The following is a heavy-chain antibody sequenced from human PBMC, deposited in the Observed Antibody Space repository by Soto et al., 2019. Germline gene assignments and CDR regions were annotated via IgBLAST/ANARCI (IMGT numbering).Heavy chain of an antibody. Sequence: SVNVSCKASGFTFSSSAVQWVRQARGQRLEWIGKLVVGSGSTNYAQKFQERVTITRDMSTSTAYMELSSLRSEDPAFYDFAAFDPGPMGFDPWGQGTLVTVSS. J-gene: IGHJ5*02. D-gene: IGHD3-9*01. CDR3: AAFDPGPMGFDP. CDR1: GFTFSSSA. V-gene: IGHV1-58*01. CDR2: LVVGSGST.